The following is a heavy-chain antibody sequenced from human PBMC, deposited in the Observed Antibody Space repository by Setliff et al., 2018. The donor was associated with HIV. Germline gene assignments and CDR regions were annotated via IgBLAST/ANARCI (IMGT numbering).Heavy chain of an antibody. D-gene: IGHD2-15*01. Sequence: GESLKISCAASGFTFSIYAMTWVRRVPGKGLEWLSYISGGSTLIQYADSVKGRFTVSRDNVDNSLSLRMNNLRAEDTAFYYCATGGGGSSGSRWFDYWGRGTLVTVSS. CDR2: ISGGSTLI. V-gene: IGHV3-48*01. CDR1: GFTFSIYA. CDR3: ATGGGGSSGSRWFDY. J-gene: IGHJ4*02.